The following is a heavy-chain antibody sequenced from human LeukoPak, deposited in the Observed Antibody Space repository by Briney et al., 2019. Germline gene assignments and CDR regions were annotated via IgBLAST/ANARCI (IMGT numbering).Heavy chain of an antibody. CDR2: GHLDGRT. Sequence: PSETLSLTCGVSGGSVTSTNWWTWVRQPPGKGLEWIGEGHLDGRTNYNPSLKSRLTISVDLSENLISLKLTSATAADTAVYYCAREGGFFRPLDYSGQGTLVTVSS. CDR3: AREGGFFRPLDY. CDR1: GGSVTSTNW. J-gene: IGHJ4*02. D-gene: IGHD3-3*01. V-gene: IGHV4-4*02.